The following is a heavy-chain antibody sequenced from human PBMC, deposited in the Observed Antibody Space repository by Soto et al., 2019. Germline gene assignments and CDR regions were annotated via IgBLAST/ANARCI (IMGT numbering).Heavy chain of an antibody. CDR3: AKDQMTTVTLDY. V-gene: IGHV3-30*18. CDR1: GFTFSSYG. CDR2: ISYDGSNK. Sequence: GGSLRLSCAASGFTFSSYGMHWVRQAPGKGLEWVAVISYDGSNKYYADSVKGRFTISRDNSKNTLYLQMNSLRAEDTAVYYCAKDQMTTVTLDYWGQGTLVTVSS. J-gene: IGHJ4*02. D-gene: IGHD4-4*01.